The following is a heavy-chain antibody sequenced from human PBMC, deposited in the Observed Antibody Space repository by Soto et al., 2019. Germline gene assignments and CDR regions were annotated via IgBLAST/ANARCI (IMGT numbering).Heavy chain of an antibody. Sequence: PGGSLRLSCAASGFTFSSYGMHWVRQAPGKGLEWVAVISYDGSNKYYADSVKGRFTISRDNSKNTLFLQMNSLRAEDTAVFCCAKDMSIFGYSSSSLGAFDIWGQGTMVTVSS. CDR3: AKDMSIFGYSSSSLGAFDI. V-gene: IGHV3-30*18. J-gene: IGHJ3*02. CDR2: ISYDGSNK. CDR1: GFTFSSYG. D-gene: IGHD6-6*01.